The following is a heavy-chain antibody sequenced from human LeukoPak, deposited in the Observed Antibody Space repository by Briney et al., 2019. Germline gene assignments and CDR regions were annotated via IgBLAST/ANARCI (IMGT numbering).Heavy chain of an antibody. D-gene: IGHD3-16*02. CDR1: GGPISSYY. CDR2: IYYSGST. Sequence: SETLSLTCTVSGGPISSYYWSWIRQPPGKGLEWIGYIYYSGSTNYNPSLKSRVTISVDTSKNQFSLKLSSVTAADTAVYYCASNEYDYVWGSYRFAYWGQGTLVTVSS. J-gene: IGHJ4*02. V-gene: IGHV4-59*08. CDR3: ASNEYDYVWGSYRFAY.